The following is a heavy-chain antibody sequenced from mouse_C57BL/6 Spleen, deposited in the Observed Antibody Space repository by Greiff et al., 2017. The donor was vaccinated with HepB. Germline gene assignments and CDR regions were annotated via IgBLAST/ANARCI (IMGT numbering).Heavy chain of an antibody. D-gene: IGHD2-12*01. V-gene: IGHV2-2*01. CDR3: ARLTINYAMDD. CDR2: IWSGGST. Sequence: VKLVESGPGLVQPSQSLSITCTVSGFSLTSYGVHLVRQSPGKGLEWLGVIWSGGSTDYNAAFISRLSISKDNSKSQDFFKMNSLQADDTARYCCARLTINYAMDDWGQGTSVTVSS. CDR1: GFSLTSYG. J-gene: IGHJ4*01.